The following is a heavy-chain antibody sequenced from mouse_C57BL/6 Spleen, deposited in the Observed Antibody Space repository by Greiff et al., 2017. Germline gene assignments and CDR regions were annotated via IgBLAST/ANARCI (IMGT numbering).Heavy chain of an antibody. CDR2: IHPNSGST. Sequence: QVQLQQPGAELVKPGASVKLSCKASGYTFTSYWMHWVKQRPGQGLEWIGMIHPNSGSTNYNEKFKSKATLTVDTSSSRSYMQSSSLTSEDSAVYYCAKVGSSHWYFDVWGTGTTVTVSS. J-gene: IGHJ1*03. CDR1: GYTFTSYW. V-gene: IGHV1-64*01. CDR3: AKVGSSHWYFDV. D-gene: IGHD1-1*01.